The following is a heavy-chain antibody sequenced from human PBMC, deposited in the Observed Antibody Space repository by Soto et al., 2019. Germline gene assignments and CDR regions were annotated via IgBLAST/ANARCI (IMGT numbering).Heavy chain of an antibody. CDR1: GFTFSNAW. CDR3: TTGSYDTAMDHDYYYYYMDV. V-gene: IGHV3-15*01. CDR2: IKSKTDGGTT. J-gene: IGHJ6*03. D-gene: IGHD5-18*01. Sequence: GGSLRLSCAASGFTFSNAWMSWVRQAPGKGLEWVGRIKSKTDGGTTDYAAPVKGRFTISRDDSKNTLYLQMNSLKTEDTAVYYCTTGSYDTAMDHDYYYYYMDVWGKGTTVTVSS.